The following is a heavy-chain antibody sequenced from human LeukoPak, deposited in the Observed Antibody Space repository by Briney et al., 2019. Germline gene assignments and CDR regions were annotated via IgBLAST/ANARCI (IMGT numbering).Heavy chain of an antibody. D-gene: IGHD4-23*01. CDR2: INHSGST. CDR3: ARARGDKPFDY. Sequence: SETLSLTCTVSGGSISSGDYYWSWIRQPPGKGLEWIGEINHSGSTNYNPSLKSRVTISVDTSKNQFSLKLSSVTAADTAVYYCARARGDKPFDYWGQGTLVTVSS. V-gene: IGHV4-39*07. CDR1: GGSISSGDYY. J-gene: IGHJ4*02.